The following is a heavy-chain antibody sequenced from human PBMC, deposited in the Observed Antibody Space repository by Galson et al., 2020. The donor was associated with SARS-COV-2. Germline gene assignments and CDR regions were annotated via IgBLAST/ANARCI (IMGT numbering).Heavy chain of an antibody. CDR2: VSHSGNT. CDR3: ARLYRDSNDNYFWFYP. CDR1: GDSVSGIHW. Sequence: SETLSLTCGVSGDSVSGIHWWTWVRQPPEKGLEWIGEVSHSGNTNYNPSLKSRVTMSVDRSKNQFSLNLSSVTAADTAVYYCARLYRDSNDNYFWFYPWGHGTLVTVSS. V-gene: IGHV4-4*02. J-gene: IGHJ5*02. D-gene: IGHD3-22*01.